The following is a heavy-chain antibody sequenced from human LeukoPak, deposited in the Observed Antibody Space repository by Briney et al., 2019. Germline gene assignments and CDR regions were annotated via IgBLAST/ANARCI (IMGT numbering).Heavy chain of an antibody. J-gene: IGHJ3*02. CDR3: ASHRQLSAFDI. V-gene: IGHV4-59*12. D-gene: IGHD5-18*01. CDR1: GGSISSYY. CDR2: VYYSGST. Sequence: SETLSLTCTVSGGSISSYYWSWIRQPPGKGLEWIGYVYYSGSTNYNPSLKSRVTISVDTSKNQFSLKLSSVTAADTAVYYCASHRQLSAFDIWAQGTMVTVSS.